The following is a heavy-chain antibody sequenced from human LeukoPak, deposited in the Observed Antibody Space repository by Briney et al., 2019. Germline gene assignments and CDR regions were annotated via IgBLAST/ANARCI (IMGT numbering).Heavy chain of an antibody. Sequence: PETLSLTCTVSGGSISSSYYYWGWIRQPPGKGLEWIGSIYYSGSTYYNPSLKSRVTISVDTSKNQFSLKLRSVTAADTAVYYCAGHFGTWGQGTLVTVSS. V-gene: IGHV4-39*01. CDR3: AGHFGT. CDR2: IYYSGST. CDR1: GGSISSSYYY. J-gene: IGHJ4*02. D-gene: IGHD3/OR15-3a*01.